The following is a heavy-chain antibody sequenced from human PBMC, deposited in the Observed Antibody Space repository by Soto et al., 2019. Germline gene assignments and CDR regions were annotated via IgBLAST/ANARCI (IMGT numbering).Heavy chain of an antibody. CDR3: ARDRASFVLFYYYYGMDV. Sequence: GGSLRLSCAASGFTFSSYGMHWVRQAPGKGLECVAVIWYDGSNKYYADSVKGRFTISRDNSKNTLYLQMNSLRAEDTAVYYCARDRASFVLFYYYYGMDVWGQGTTVTVSS. CDR2: IWYDGSNK. CDR1: GFTFSSYG. J-gene: IGHJ6*02. V-gene: IGHV3-33*01. D-gene: IGHD2-15*01.